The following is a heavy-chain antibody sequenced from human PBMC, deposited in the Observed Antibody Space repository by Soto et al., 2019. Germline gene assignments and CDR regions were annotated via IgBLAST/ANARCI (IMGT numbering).Heavy chain of an antibody. J-gene: IGHJ5*02. V-gene: IGHV4-4*07. CDR3: ARDENSSSWDLNCFDP. CDR1: GGSISSYY. CDR2: IYTSGST. D-gene: IGHD6-13*01. Sequence: SETLSLTCTVSGGSISSYYWSWIRQPAGKGLEWIGRIYTSGSTNYNPSLKSRVTMSVDTSKNQFSLKLSSVTAADTAVYYCARDENSSSWDLNCFDPWGQGTLATVSA.